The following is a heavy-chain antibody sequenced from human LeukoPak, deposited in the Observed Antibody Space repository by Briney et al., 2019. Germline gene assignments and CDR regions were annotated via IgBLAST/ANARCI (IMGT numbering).Heavy chain of an antibody. D-gene: IGHD3-22*01. CDR3: AKDRNYDSSGYYPY. J-gene: IGHJ4*02. CDR1: GFSLARYG. CDR2: ISGSGGST. Sequence: PGGSLRLSCTASGFSLARYGMSWVRQAPGKGLEWVSAISGSGGSTYYADSVKGRFTISRDNSKNTLYLQMNSLRAEDTAVYYCAKDRNYDSSGYYPYWGQGTLVTVSS. V-gene: IGHV3-23*01.